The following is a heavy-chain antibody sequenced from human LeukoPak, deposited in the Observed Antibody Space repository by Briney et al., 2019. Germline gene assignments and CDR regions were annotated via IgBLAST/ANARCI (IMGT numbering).Heavy chain of an antibody. D-gene: IGHD6-13*01. CDR1: GYTFTSYD. V-gene: IGHV1-8*01. CDR2: MNPNSGNT. Sequence: GASVKVSCKASGYTFTSYDINWVRQATGQGLEWMGWMNPNSGNTGYAQKFQGRVTMTRNTSISTAYMELSSLRSEDTAVYYCATGLYSSSWPRRLLYYYGMDVWGQGTTVTVSS. CDR3: ATGLYSSSWPRRLLYYYGMDV. J-gene: IGHJ6*02.